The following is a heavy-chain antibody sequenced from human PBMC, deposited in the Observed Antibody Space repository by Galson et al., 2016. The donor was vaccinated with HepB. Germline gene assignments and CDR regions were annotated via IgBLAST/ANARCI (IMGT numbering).Heavy chain of an antibody. J-gene: IGHJ4*02. D-gene: IGHD3-10*01. Sequence: SLRLSCAASGYTFSGYAMSWVRLAPGKGLEWVSAISGSGDSTDFADSVKGRFTISRDNFKNTLYLPMDSLRAEDTAVYYCAKDLNRIAGIRGVYDYWGQGTLVTVSS. V-gene: IGHV3-23*01. CDR1: GYTFSGYA. CDR3: AKDLNRIAGIRGVYDY. CDR2: ISGSGDST.